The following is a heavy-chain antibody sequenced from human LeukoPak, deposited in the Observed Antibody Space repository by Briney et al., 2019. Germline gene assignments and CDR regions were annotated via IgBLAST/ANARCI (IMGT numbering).Heavy chain of an antibody. CDR2: IEYSGST. Sequence: SETLSLTCTVSGASISSYYWSWIRQPPGKGLEWIGYIEYSGSTNYNPSLKSRVTISIDTSKNQFSLKLSSVTAADTAVYYCARGGTMIVVARPNYFFDYWGQGILATVSS. CDR3: ARGGTMIVVARPNYFFDY. CDR1: GASISSYY. D-gene: IGHD3-22*01. J-gene: IGHJ4*02. V-gene: IGHV4-59*01.